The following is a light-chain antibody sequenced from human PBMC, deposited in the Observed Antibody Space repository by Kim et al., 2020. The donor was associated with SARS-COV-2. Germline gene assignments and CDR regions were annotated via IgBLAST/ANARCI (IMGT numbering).Light chain of an antibody. CDR2: EVN. V-gene: IGLV2-8*01. CDR3: SSYAGSNYYV. J-gene: IGLJ1*01. Sequence: GQSVTISFTGTISDVGAYNHVSWYQQHPGKAPKLMIHEVNKRPSGVPDRFSGSKSGNTASLTVSGLQADDEADYYCSSYAGSNYYVFGTGTKVTVL. CDR1: ISDVGAYNH.